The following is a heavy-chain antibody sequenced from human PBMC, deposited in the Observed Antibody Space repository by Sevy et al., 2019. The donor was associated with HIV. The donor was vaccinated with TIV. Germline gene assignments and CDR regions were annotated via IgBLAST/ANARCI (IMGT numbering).Heavy chain of an antibody. V-gene: IGHV3-48*02. Sequence: GGSLRLSCAASGFSFSIYSVNWVRQAPGKGLEWVSYISRSSSTIYYADSVQGRFTISRDNAKNSLYLQLSSLRDEDTAVYYCARRATVPPSYILDAFDIWGQGTMVTVSS. CDR3: ARRATVPPSYILDAFDI. CDR1: GFSFSIYS. J-gene: IGHJ3*02. CDR2: ISRSSSTI. D-gene: IGHD4-17*01.